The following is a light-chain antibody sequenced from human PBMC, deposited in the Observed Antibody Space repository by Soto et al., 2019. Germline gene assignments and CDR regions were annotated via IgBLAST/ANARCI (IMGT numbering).Light chain of an antibody. CDR2: AAS. J-gene: IGKJ1*01. V-gene: IGKV1-39*01. CDR1: QSISSY. Sequence: DIQMTQSPSSLSASVGDRVTITCRASQSISSYLNWYQQKPGKAPKFLIYAASNLHTGVPSRFSGSGSATDFTLTIRNLQPEDFATYYCQQSYGMSRTFGQGTKVEIK. CDR3: QQSYGMSRT.